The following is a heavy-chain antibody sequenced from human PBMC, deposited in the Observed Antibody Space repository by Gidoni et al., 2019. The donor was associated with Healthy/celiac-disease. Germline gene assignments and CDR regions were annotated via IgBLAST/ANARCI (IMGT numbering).Heavy chain of an antibody. J-gene: IGHJ4*02. Sequence: QVQLQESGPGLVKPSETLSLTCPVSGGSISSYYWSWIRQPPGKGLEWIGYIYYSGSTNYNPSLKSRVTISVDTSKNQFSLKLSSVTAADTAVYYCARVGGTGGSSFDYWGQGTLVTVSS. CDR1: GGSISSYY. V-gene: IGHV4-59*01. D-gene: IGHD3-10*01. CDR3: ARVGGTGGSSFDY. CDR2: IYYSGST.